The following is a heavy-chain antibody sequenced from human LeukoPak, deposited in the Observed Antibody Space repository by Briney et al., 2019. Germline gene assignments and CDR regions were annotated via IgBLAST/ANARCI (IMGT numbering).Heavy chain of an antibody. CDR2: IYPKSGGT. CDR1: GYTFADYY. V-gene: IGHV1-2*02. D-gene: IGHD3-9*01. CDR3: ARVSTSGYRDWLDP. J-gene: IGHJ5*02. Sequence: GASVKVSCKASGYTFADYYIHWVRQAPGQGLEWMGWIYPKSGGTNSAQKFQGRVTMTRDTSISTAYMELSRLKFDDTAVYYCARVSTSGYRDWLDPWGQGTLATVSS.